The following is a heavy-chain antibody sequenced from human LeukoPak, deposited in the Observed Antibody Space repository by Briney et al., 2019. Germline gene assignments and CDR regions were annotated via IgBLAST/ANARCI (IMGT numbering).Heavy chain of an antibody. V-gene: IGHV1-18*01. CDR3: ARASSDH. Sequence: ASVKVSCKASGYTFVTYVINWVRQAPGQGPEWIGWISTYNGNTKYALKFQDRVTLTRDTSTTTAYMELKSLTSDDRAVYYCARASSDHWGQGTLVIVSS. CDR2: ISTYNGNT. CDR1: GYTFVTYV. J-gene: IGHJ4*02.